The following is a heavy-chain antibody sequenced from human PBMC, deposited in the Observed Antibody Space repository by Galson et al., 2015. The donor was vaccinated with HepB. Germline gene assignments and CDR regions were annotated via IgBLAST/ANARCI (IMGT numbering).Heavy chain of an antibody. CDR3: ARDVPVVVAATPYWYFDL. CDR2: IIPILGIA. Sequence: SVKVSCKASGGTFSSYAISWVRQAPGQGLEWMGRIIPILGIANYAQKFQGRVTITADKSTSTAYMELSSLRSEDTAVYYCARDVPVVVAATPYWYFDLWGRGTLVTVSS. V-gene: IGHV1-69*04. D-gene: IGHD2-15*01. J-gene: IGHJ2*01. CDR1: GGTFSSYA.